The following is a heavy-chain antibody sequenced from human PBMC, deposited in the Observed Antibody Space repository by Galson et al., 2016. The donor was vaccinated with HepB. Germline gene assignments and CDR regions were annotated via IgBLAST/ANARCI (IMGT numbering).Heavy chain of an antibody. J-gene: IGHJ6*02. V-gene: IGHV3-30*04. Sequence: SLRLSCAASGFAFSSYPMHWVRQAPGKGLEWVAVISYDGSIEYYADSVKGRFTISRDNPKNTVYLQMNSLRPEETAVYYCARGSAAGTWGYGMGVWGQGTPVSVSS. CDR1: GFAFSSYP. D-gene: IGHD6-13*01. CDR3: ARGSAAGTWGYGMGV. CDR2: ISYDGSIE.